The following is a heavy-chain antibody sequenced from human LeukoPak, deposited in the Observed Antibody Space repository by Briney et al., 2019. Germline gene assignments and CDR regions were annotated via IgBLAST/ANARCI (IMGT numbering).Heavy chain of an antibody. CDR1: GGTFSNYP. CDR2: IIPILNIG. Sequence: SVKVSCKASGGTFSNYPVSWIRQAPGQGLEWMGRIIPILNIGDYAPKFQGRVTITADKSTNTAYMELSSLRSEDTAAYYCARDPGYFQEWGPGTLVTVSS. CDR3: ARDPGYFQE. J-gene: IGHJ1*01. V-gene: IGHV1-69*04.